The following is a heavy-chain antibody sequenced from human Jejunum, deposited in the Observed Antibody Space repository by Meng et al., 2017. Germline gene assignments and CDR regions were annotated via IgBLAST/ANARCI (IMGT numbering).Heavy chain of an antibody. CDR1: GGSMNTYY. CDR2: IYYTGTT. D-gene: IGHD6-13*01. Sequence: SETLSLTCSVSGGSMNTYYWSWIRQPPGKGLEWIGYIYYTGTTNYHPSLKSRVTISVDTSRNQFSLKLSSVTAADTAVYYCVRGRRGNSWSLDDDGGQGKLVNVAS. CDR3: VRGRRGNSWSLDDD. V-gene: IGHV4-59*01. J-gene: IGHJ4*02.